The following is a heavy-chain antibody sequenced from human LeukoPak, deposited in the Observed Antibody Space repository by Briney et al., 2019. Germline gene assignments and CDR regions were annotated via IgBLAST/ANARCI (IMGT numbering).Heavy chain of an antibody. D-gene: IGHD6-19*01. J-gene: IGHJ2*01. CDR2: IYYSGST. V-gene: IGHV4-59*01. Sequence: SETLSLTCTVSGGSISSYYWSWIRQPPGKGXXXXGYIYYSGSTNYNPSLKSRVTISVDTSKNQFSLKLSSVTAADAAVYYCARDTAVAGTWYFDLWGRGTQVTVSP. CDR1: GGSISSYY. CDR3: ARDTAVAGTWYFDL.